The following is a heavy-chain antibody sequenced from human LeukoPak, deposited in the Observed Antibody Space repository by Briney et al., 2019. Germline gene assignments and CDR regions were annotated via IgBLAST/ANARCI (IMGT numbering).Heavy chain of an antibody. CDR1: GFTVSSNY. J-gene: IGHJ4*02. CDR3: ASSGYYDSSIFDY. CDR2: IYSGGSK. V-gene: IGHV3-53*04. D-gene: IGHD3-22*01. Sequence: AGSLRLSCGAPGFTVSSNYMSWVRQAPGKGLEWVSDIYSGGSKYYADSVKSRFTISRHNSKNTLYLQMSSLRPEDTAVYYCASSGYYDSSIFDYWGQGTLVTVSS.